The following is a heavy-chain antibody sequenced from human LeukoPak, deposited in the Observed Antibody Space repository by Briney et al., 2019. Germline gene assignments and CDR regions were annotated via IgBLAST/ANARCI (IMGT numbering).Heavy chain of an antibody. V-gene: IGHV3-72*01. CDR3: ARGLRGLDI. J-gene: IGHJ3*02. D-gene: IGHD2-21*02. CDR2: IRNKANSYTT. Sequence: QPGGSLRLSCAASQFTSSEYEVNWVRQAPGKGLEWVGRIRNKANSYTTEYAASVKGRFTISRDDSKNSLYLQMNSLKIEDTAVYHCARGLRGLDIWGQGTMVTVSS. CDR1: QFTSSEYE.